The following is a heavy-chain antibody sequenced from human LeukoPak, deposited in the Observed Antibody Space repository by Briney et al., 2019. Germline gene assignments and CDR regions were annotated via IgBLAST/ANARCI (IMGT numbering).Heavy chain of an antibody. CDR2: IKPKTRGGTT. Sequence: ARSLRLSCAASGFSLSDAWMSWVRQAPGKGLDCVGRIKPKTRGGTTDYAESVNGRFSVSRDDSKNTMYLQINSLTTEDTGLYHCAQLGGGGYWGQGAQVTVSS. CDR1: GFSLSDAW. V-gene: IGHV3-15*01. J-gene: IGHJ4*02. D-gene: IGHD2-15*01. CDR3: AQLGGGGY.